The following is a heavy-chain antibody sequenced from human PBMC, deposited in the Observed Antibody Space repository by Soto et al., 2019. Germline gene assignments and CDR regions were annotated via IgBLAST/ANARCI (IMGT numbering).Heavy chain of an antibody. J-gene: IGHJ6*02. CDR1: GFTVSSNY. CDR2: IYSGGST. V-gene: IGHV3-66*01. D-gene: IGHD4-17*01. CDR3: ARDDTEGYGDYEGMYYYYGMDV. Sequence: PGGSLRLSCAASGFTVSSNYMSWVRQAPGKGLEWVSVIYSGGSTYYADSVKGRFTISRDNSKNTLYLQMNSLRAEDTAVYYCARDDTEGYGDYEGMYYYYGMDVWGQGTTVTVSS.